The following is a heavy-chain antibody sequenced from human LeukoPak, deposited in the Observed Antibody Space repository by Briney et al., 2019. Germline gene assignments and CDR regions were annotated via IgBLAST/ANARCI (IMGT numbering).Heavy chain of an antibody. Sequence: ASVKVSCKASGGTFSSYAISWVRQAPGQGLEWMGGIIPIFGTANYAQKFQGRVTITADESTSTAYMELSSLRSEDTAVYYCARSYYYDSSGYYAPFDYWGQGTLVTVSS. CDR3: ARSYYYDSSGYYAPFDY. CDR1: GGTFSSYA. J-gene: IGHJ4*02. D-gene: IGHD3-22*01. V-gene: IGHV1-69*13. CDR2: IIPIFGTA.